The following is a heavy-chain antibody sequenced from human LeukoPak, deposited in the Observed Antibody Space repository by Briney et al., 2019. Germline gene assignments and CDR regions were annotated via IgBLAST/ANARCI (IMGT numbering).Heavy chain of an antibody. D-gene: IGHD3-16*01. CDR3: AMSIRGMTPFDP. J-gene: IGHJ5*02. V-gene: IGHV5-51*01. CDR1: GYSFTNSW. Sequence: GESLKISCKGSGYSFTNSWIGWVRQMPGKGLEWMGIIYPGDSDTRYGPSLQGQVTISADKSVTTAYLQWHSLKASDTAMYYCAMSIRGMTPFDPWGQGTLVTVSS. CDR2: IYPGDSDT.